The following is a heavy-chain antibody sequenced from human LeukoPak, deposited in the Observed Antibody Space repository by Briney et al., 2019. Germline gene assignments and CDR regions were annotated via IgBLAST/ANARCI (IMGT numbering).Heavy chain of an antibody. D-gene: IGHD3-3*01. CDR2: INPNSGDT. CDR3: AKDGTRYGLWSGYWYLDY. J-gene: IGHJ4*02. Sequence: ATVNVSCKASGYTFTGYYIHWVRQAPGQGPEWMGWINPNSGDTYYAQKFQGRVTMTRDTSITTAYMELSSLRSDDTAVYYCAKDGTRYGLWSGYWYLDYWGQGTLVTVSS. CDR1: GYTFTGYY. V-gene: IGHV1-2*02.